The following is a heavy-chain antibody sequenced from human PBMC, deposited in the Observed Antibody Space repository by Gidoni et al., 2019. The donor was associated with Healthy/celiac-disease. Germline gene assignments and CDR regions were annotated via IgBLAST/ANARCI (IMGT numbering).Heavy chain of an antibody. CDR3: AKDRTRGVVTASSLAY. J-gene: IGHJ4*02. Sequence: EMQLLESGVGLVRPGGSMRLSCQASVFPFSSHAMSWVRQAPGKGLEWVSAISGSGGSTYYADSVKGRFTISRDNSKNTLYLQMNSLRAEDTAVYYCAKDRTRGVVTASSLAYWGQGTLVTVSS. CDR2: ISGSGGST. D-gene: IGHD2-21*02. CDR1: VFPFSSHA. V-gene: IGHV3-23*01.